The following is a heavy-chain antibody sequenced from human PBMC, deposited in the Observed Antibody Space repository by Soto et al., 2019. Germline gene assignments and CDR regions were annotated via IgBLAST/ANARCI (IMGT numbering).Heavy chain of an antibody. J-gene: IGHJ5*02. Sequence: QVQLVQSGAEVEKPGASVKVSCKASAYTFTSYDINWVRQATGQGLEWMGWMKPTSGNTGYAQKFPGRVTMTRHTPINTAYMELSSLSSEDTAVYYCARGPHTSVTTREIVWFDPWGQGTLVTVSS. D-gene: IGHD4-17*01. CDR1: AYTFTSYD. V-gene: IGHV1-8*01. CDR3: ARGPHTSVTTREIVWFDP. CDR2: MKPTSGNT.